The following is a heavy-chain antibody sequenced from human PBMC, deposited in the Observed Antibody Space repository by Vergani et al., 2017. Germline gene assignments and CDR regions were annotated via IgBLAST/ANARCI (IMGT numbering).Heavy chain of an antibody. CDR2: ISGSGGST. J-gene: IGHJ4*02. V-gene: IGHV3-23*01. CDR3: AKDLPEYGSCWSGPHAFDY. D-gene: IGHD6-19*01. CDR1: GFTFSTYA. Sequence: EVQLLESGGGLVQPGGSLRLSCAASGFTFSTYAMSWVRQAPGKGLEWVSTISGSGGSTYYADSVKGRFTISRDKSKNTLYLQINSLRAEDTAVYYCAKDLPEYGSCWSGPHAFDYWGQGTLVTVSS.